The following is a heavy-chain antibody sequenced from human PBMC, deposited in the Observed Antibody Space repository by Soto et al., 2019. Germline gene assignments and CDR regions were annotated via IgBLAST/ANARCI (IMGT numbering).Heavy chain of an antibody. V-gene: IGHV4-4*02. CDR1: GVSISSDNW. D-gene: IGHD6-13*01. CDR3: ARDQGSHPGD. CDR2: IHHSGST. J-gene: IGHJ4*02. Sequence: QVQLQGSGPGLVRPSGTVSLTCAVSGVSISSDNWWSWVRQPPGKALEWIGEIHHSGSTNYNPSLKSRVTMSVVPSKDLFSLTLNSVTAADTAFYYCARDQGSHPGDWGQGTLVSVSS.